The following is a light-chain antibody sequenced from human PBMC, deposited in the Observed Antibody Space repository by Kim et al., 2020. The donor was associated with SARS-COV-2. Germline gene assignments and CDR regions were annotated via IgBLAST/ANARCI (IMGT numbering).Light chain of an antibody. CDR3: YSRDNGEAHLV. J-gene: IGLJ2*01. CDR1: SLTTYS. V-gene: IGLV3-19*01. CDR2: DNK. Sequence: SSELTQDPAVSVALGQTVRITCQGDSLTTYSANWYQQRPGQAPILVIYDNKNRPSGIPARFSGSSSGDTAFLTVTGTQAEDEAVYHCYSRDNGEAHLVFGGGTQLTVL.